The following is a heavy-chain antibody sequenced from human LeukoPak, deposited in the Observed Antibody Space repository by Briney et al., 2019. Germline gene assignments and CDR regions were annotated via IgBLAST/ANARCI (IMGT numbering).Heavy chain of an antibody. D-gene: IGHD6-19*01. J-gene: IGHJ6*02. Sequence: PSETLSLTCAVYGGSFSGYYWSWIRQPPGKGLEWIGEINHSGSTNYNPSLKSRVPISVDTSKNQFSLKLSSVTAAGTAVFYCASQSIAVSYYYYGMEVWGQGTTVSVSS. V-gene: IGHV4-34*01. CDR2: INHSGST. CDR3: ASQSIAVSYYYYGMEV. CDR1: GGSFSGYY.